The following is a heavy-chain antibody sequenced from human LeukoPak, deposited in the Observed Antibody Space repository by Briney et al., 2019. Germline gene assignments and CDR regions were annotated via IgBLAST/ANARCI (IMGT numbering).Heavy chain of an antibody. CDR2: IKQDGSEK. J-gene: IGHJ4*02. D-gene: IGHD3-10*01. CDR3: GRREHQRVGEAFDY. V-gene: IGHV3-7*01. CDR1: GFTFSSYW. Sequence: GGSLRLSCAAAGFTFSSYWMSWVRQAPGKGLEWVANIKQDGSEKYYVDSVKGRFTIARDNAKNSLYLQMNSLRATDTAMYYCGRREHQRVGEAFDYWGQGTLVTVSS.